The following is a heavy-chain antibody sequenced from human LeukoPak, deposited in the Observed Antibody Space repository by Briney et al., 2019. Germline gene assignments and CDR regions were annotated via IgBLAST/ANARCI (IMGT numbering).Heavy chain of an antibody. J-gene: IGHJ5*02. D-gene: IGHD6-6*01. CDR2: IIPIFGTA. V-gene: IGHV1-69*13. Sequence: SVKVSCKASGGTFSSYAISWVRQAPGQGLEWMGGIIPIFGTANYAQKFQGRVTITADESTSTAYMELSSLRSEDTAVYYCARDRDPLKKQLVAVNWFDPWGQGTLVTVSS. CDR1: GGTFSSYA. CDR3: ARDRDPLKKQLVAVNWFDP.